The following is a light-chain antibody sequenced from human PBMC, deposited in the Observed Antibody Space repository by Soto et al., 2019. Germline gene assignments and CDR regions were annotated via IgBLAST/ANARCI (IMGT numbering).Light chain of an antibody. J-gene: IGKJ4*01. CDR2: GAS. CDR1: QSVSSSY. CDR3: QQYNNWPPLT. V-gene: IGKV3-15*01. Sequence: EIVMTQSPATLSVSPGERATLSCRASQSVSSSYLAWYQQKPGQAPRLLIYGASTRATGIPARFSGSGSGTESTLTISSLQSEDFAVYYCQQYNNWPPLTFGGGTKVDI.